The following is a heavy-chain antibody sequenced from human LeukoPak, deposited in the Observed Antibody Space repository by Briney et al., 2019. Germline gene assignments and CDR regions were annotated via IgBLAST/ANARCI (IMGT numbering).Heavy chain of an antibody. CDR1: GFTFSDYY. J-gene: IGHJ4*02. CDR3: ARGACVTCPRDY. V-gene: IGHV3-11*01. CDR2: MSGSGSTV. Sequence: GGSLRLSCAASGFTFSDYYMSWIRQAPGKGLEWVSYMSGSGSTVYYADSVRGRFTVSRDNVKNSLYLQMNSLRAEDTAVYYCARGACVTCPRDYWGQGTLVTVSS. D-gene: IGHD2-21*01.